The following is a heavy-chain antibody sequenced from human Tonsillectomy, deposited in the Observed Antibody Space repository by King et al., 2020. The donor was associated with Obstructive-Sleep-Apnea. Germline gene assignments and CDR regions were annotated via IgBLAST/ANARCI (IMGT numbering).Heavy chain of an antibody. CDR3: ARDFLERRPNWFDP. D-gene: IGHD1-1*01. CDR1: GYSISSGYY. CDR2: IYHSVGT. Sequence: VQLQESGPVLVKPSETLSLTCIVSGYSISSGYYCGWSRQPPGKGREWIGSIYHSVGTYYNPSLKSRVTLSVDTPKNQFSLKLSSVTAADTAVYYCARDFLERRPNWFDPWGQGTLVTVSS. V-gene: IGHV4-38-2*02. J-gene: IGHJ5*02.